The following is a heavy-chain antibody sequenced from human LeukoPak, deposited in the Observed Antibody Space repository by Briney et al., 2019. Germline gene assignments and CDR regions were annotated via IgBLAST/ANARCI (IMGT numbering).Heavy chain of an antibody. CDR1: GFYFDDYA. CDR3: ARHINFDY. CDR2: ISGDGDST. D-gene: IGHD2-21*01. J-gene: IGHJ4*02. V-gene: IGHV3-43*02. Sequence: RGSLRLSCAASGFYFDDYALHWVRQAPGKGLEWVSLISGDGDSTFYADSVKGRFTISRDNSENSLYLEMNSLRTEDTALYYCARHINFDYWGQGALVTVSS.